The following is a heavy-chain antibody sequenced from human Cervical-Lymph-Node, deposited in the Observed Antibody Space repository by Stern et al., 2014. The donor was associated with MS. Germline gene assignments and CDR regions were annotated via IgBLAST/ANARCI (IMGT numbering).Heavy chain of an antibody. CDR2: LDWDGNK. J-gene: IGHJ4*02. CDR3: VRAREGYYFDY. Sequence: QITLKESGPALVKPTQTLTLTCTFSGFSLSTTGMCLSWIPQPPEKAREWLALLDWDGNKYYSTALKTRLTISKDTSKNQVVLTMTNMAPLDTATYFCVRAREGYYFDYWGQGIPVTVSS. D-gene: IGHD2-21*01. V-gene: IGHV2-70*01. CDR1: GFSLSTTGMC.